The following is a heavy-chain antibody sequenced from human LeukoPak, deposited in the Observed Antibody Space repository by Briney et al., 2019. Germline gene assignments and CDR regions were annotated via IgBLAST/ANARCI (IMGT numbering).Heavy chain of an antibody. CDR1: GFTFDDYA. J-gene: IGHJ3*02. CDR2: ISWDDGST. D-gene: IGHD3-10*01. Sequence: RPGGSLRLSCAASGFTFDDYAMHWVRQAPGKGLEWVSLISWDDGSTYYADSVKGRFTISRDNSKNSLYLQMNSLRAEDTALYYCAKAMVRGPGDAFDIWGQGTMVTVSS. V-gene: IGHV3-43D*03. CDR3: AKAMVRGPGDAFDI.